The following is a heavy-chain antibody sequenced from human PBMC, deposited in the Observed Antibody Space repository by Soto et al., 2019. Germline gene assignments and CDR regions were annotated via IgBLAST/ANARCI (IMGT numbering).Heavy chain of an antibody. J-gene: IGHJ5*02. CDR1: GYTFTDSH. Sequence: ASVKVSCKASGYTFTDSHIHWVRHAPGQGLEWMGWINPDTGDRNYAQRFQGRLTLTRDTSITTAYMALTRLTSDDTAVYFCARASALVCDAWRQGMLVTVSS. CDR3: ARASALVCDA. CDR2: INPDTGDR. V-gene: IGHV1-2*02. D-gene: IGHD3-10*01.